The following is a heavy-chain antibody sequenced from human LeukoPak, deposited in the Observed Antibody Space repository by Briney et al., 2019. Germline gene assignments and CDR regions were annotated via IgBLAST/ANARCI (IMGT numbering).Heavy chain of an antibody. D-gene: IGHD2-21*02. CDR2: IIPILGIA. V-gene: IGHV1-69*04. CDR3: ARPSCGGDCYSFDY. J-gene: IGHJ4*02. CDR1: GGTFSSYA. Sequence: SVKVSCKASGGTFSSYAISWVRQAPGQGLEWMGRIIPILGIANYAQKFQGRVTITADKSTSTAYIELRSLRSEDTAVYYCARPSCGGDCYSFDYWGQGTPVTVSS.